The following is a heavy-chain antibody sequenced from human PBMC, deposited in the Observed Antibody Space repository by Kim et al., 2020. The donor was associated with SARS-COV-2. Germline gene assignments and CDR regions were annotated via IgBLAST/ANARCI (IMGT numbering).Heavy chain of an antibody. V-gene: IGHV1-69*04. CDR3: AREGIAAAGPRMGDAFDI. J-gene: IGHJ3*02. D-gene: IGHD6-13*01. Sequence: QGRVTITADKSTSTAYMELSSLRSEDTAVYYCAREGIAAAGPRMGDAFDIWGQGTMVTVSS.